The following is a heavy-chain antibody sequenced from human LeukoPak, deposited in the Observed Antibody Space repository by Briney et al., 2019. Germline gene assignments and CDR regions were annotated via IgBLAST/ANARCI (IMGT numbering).Heavy chain of an antibody. Sequence: SETLSLTCAVYGGSFSGYYWSWIRQPPGKGLEWIGEINHSGSTNYNPSLKSRVTISVDTSKNQFSLKPSSVTAADTAVYYCARGYSGTLLEYYFDYWGQGTLVTVSS. CDR2: INHSGST. CDR3: ARGYSGTLLEYYFDY. J-gene: IGHJ4*02. D-gene: IGHD1-26*01. V-gene: IGHV4-34*01. CDR1: GGSFSGYY.